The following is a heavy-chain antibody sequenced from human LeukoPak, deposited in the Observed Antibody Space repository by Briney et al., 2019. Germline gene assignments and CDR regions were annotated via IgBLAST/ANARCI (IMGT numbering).Heavy chain of an antibody. J-gene: IGHJ5*02. CDR2: ISGSGGGT. CDR3: AKGDNFWRNWFDP. Sequence: GGSLRLSCAASGFTFSSYAMSWVRQAPGKGLEWVSAISGSGGGTYYADSVKGRVTISRDNSKNTVYLQMNSLRAEDTAVYYCAKGDNFWRNWFDPWGQGTLVSVSS. CDR1: GFTFSSYA. D-gene: IGHD3-3*01. V-gene: IGHV3-23*01.